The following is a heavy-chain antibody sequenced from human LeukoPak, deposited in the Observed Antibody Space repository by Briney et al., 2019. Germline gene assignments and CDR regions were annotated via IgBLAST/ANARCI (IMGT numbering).Heavy chain of an antibody. CDR1: GFTFSSYG. D-gene: IGHD5-24*01. CDR3: ASWERWLQLLDY. Sequence: PGGSLRLSCAASGFTFSSYGMHWVRQAPGKGLEWVAVIWYDGSNKYYADSVKGRFTISRDNSKNTLYLQMNSLRAEDTAVYYCASWERWLQLLDYWGQGTLVTVSS. CDR2: IWYDGSNK. J-gene: IGHJ4*02. V-gene: IGHV3-33*01.